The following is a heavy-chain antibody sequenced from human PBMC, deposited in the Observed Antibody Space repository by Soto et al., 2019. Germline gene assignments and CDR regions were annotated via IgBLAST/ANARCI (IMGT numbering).Heavy chain of an antibody. D-gene: IGHD5-18*01. CDR2: ISGSGGST. J-gene: IGHJ6*02. CDR3: AKGYALGGYSRMAV. Sequence: EAQLLESGGGLEQPGGSLRLSCAASGFTFSSYAMSWVRQAPGKGLEWVSGISGSGGSTYYADSVKGRFTISRDNSKDTRYLQMNSLRAEDTAVYYCAKGYALGGYSRMAVWGQGTTVTVSS. CDR1: GFTFSSYA. V-gene: IGHV3-23*01.